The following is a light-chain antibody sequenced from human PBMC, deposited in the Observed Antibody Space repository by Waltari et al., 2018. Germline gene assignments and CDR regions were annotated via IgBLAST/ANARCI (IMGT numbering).Light chain of an antibody. CDR2: DVT. CDR3: TSYTSTSTLVV. J-gene: IGLJ2*01. CDR1: SSDVGGYNY. V-gene: IGLV2-14*03. Sequence: QSALTQPASVSGSPGQSITISCSGSSSDVGGYNYVAWYQQHPGKAPKLMFYDVTIRPSGVSNRFSGSKSGYTASLTISGLQADDEADYYCTSYTSTSTLVVFGGGTKLTVL.